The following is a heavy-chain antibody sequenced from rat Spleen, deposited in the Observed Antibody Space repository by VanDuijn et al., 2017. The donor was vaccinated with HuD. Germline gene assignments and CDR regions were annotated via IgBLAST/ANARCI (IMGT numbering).Heavy chain of an antibody. Sequence: EVQLVESGGGLVQPGRSMKLSCAASGFTFSNYYMAWVRQAPTKGLEWVASISTGGGNTYYRDSVKGRFTISRDNAKSTLYLQMDSLRSEDTATYYCARLKDNYPYWYFDFWGPGTMVTVSS. D-gene: IGHD1-4*01. CDR2: ISTGGGNT. J-gene: IGHJ1*01. CDR3: ARLKDNYPYWYFDF. CDR1: GFTFSNYY. V-gene: IGHV5-25*01.